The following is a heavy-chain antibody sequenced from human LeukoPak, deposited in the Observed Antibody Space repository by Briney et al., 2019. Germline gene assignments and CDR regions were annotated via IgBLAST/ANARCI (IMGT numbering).Heavy chain of an antibody. D-gene: IGHD4-17*01. CDR3: ARGADYGLRYYFDY. CDR1: GFTLHDYG. CDR2: ISWNGGST. V-gene: IGHV3-20*04. J-gene: IGHJ4*02. Sequence: GGCLRLSCAASGFTLHDYGMSWVRQAPGKGLEWVSGISWNGGSTGYADSVKGRFTISRDNAKNSLYLQMNSLRAEDTALYYCARGADYGLRYYFDYWGQGTLVTVSS.